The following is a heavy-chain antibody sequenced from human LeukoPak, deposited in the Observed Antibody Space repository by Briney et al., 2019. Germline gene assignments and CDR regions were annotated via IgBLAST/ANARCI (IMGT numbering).Heavy chain of an antibody. CDR3: ARALSSSWYL. D-gene: IGHD6-13*01. Sequence: PGGSLRLSCAASGFTFSSYRMNWVRQAPGKGLEWVSSISSSSSHIYYADSVKGRFTISRDNAKNSLYLQMNSLRAEDTAVYYCARALSSSWYLWGQGTLVTVSS. J-gene: IGHJ4*02. V-gene: IGHV3-21*01. CDR2: ISSSSSHI. CDR1: GFTFSSYR.